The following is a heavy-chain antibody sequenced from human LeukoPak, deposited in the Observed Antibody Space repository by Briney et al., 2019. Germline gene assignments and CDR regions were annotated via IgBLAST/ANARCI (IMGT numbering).Heavy chain of an antibody. CDR1: GFTFSSYA. CDR3: TTPLLCSSTSCYKV. D-gene: IGHD2-2*02. V-gene: IGHV3-23*01. Sequence: GGSLRLSCAASGFTFSSYAMSWVRQAPGKGLEWVSAISGSGGSTYYADSVKGRFTISRDNSKNTLYLQMNSLRTEDTAVYYCTTPLLCSSTSCYKVWGQGTLVTVSS. J-gene: IGHJ4*02. CDR2: ISGSGGST.